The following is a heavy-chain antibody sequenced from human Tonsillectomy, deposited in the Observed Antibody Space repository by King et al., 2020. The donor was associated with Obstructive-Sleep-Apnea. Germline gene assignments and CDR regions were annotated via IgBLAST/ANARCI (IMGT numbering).Heavy chain of an antibody. Sequence: QLQESGPGLVKPSDTLSLTCAISGYSIGSSNWWGWIRQPPGKGLEWIGYIHYSGTTYYNSSLKSRVTMSVDTSKNQFSLRLSSVTSVDTAVYYCARRGTPGAFDIWGQGAMVTVSS. J-gene: IGHJ3*02. V-gene: IGHV4-28*01. CDR2: IHYSGTT. CDR3: ARRGTPGAFDI. D-gene: IGHD3-16*01. CDR1: GYSIGSSNW.